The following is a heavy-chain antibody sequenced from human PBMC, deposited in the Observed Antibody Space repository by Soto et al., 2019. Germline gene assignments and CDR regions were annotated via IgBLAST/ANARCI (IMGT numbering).Heavy chain of an antibody. CDR3: ARDGGSNDAFDI. Sequence: SETLSLTCTVSGGSISSGDYYWSWIRQPPGKGLEWIGYIYYSGSTYYNPSLKSRVTISVDTSKNQFSLKLSSVTAADTAVYYCARDGGSNDAFDIWGQGTMVTVSS. D-gene: IGHD1-26*01. CDR1: GGSISSGDYY. J-gene: IGHJ3*02. CDR2: IYYSGST. V-gene: IGHV4-30-4*01.